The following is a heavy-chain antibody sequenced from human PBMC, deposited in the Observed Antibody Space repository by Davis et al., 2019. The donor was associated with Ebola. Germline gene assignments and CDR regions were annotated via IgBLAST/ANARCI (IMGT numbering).Heavy chain of an antibody. J-gene: IGHJ2*01. CDR2: VTASGDST. D-gene: IGHD6-13*01. CDR3: AKDRRGPAAGTWYFDL. V-gene: IGHV3-23*01. Sequence: GESLKISCAASGFTLSSYSMGWVRHAPGKGLEWVPSVTASGDSTYYADSVKGRFTISRDNSKNTLVLQLNSLRDEDTAVYYCAKDRRGPAAGTWYFDLWGRGTLVTVS. CDR1: GFTLSSYS.